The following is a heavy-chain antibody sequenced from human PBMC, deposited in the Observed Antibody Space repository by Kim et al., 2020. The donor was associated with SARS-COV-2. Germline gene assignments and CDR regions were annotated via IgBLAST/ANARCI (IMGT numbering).Heavy chain of an antibody. CDR3: AGHGGYSGSYYEFDY. J-gene: IGHJ4*02. V-gene: IGHV4-59*08. Sequence: SETLSLTCIVSGGSIRRNSWSWIRQSPGKGLEWIGYVHNSGRTNYSPSLKSRVTISIDTSTDQFSLKLTSVTAADTAVYYCAGHGGYSGSYYEFDYWGQGTLVTVAS. D-gene: IGHD1-26*01. CDR2: VHNSGRT. CDR1: GGSIRRNS.